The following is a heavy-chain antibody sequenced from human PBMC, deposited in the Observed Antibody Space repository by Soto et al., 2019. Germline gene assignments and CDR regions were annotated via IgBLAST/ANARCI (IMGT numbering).Heavy chain of an antibody. V-gene: IGHV4-39*01. D-gene: IGHD3-22*01. CDR3: ARPNHYYYDSSGYQPGGYYYYGMDV. J-gene: IGHJ6*02. Sequence: PSETLSLTCTVSGGSISSSSYYWGWIRQPPGKGLEWFGSIYYSGSTYYNPSLKSRVTISVDTSKNQFSLKLSSVTAADTAVYYCARPNHYYYDSSGYQPGGYYYYGMDVWCQGTTVT. CDR1: GGSISSSSYY. CDR2: IYYSGST.